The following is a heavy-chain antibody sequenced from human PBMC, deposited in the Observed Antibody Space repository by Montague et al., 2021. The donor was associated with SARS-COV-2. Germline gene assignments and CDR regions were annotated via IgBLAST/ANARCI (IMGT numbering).Heavy chain of an antibody. J-gene: IGHJ6*02. CDR3: ARELTYYDILTGYFAECTHHYDYDGMDV. V-gene: IGHV3-33*01. Sequence: SLRLSCAAFGFTFSSYAMHWVRQAPDKGLEWVAVISSDASNKYYADSVKGRFTISRDDSKNTLYLQMNSLRAEDTAVYYCARELTYYDILTGYFAECTHHYDYDGMDVWGQGTTVTVSS. CDR2: ISSDASNK. CDR1: GFTFSSYA. D-gene: IGHD3-9*01.